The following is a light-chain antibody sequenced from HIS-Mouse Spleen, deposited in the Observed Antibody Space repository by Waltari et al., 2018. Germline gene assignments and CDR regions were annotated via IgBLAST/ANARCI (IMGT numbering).Light chain of an antibody. CDR2: KAS. V-gene: IGKV1-5*03. J-gene: IGKJ2*01. CDR3: QQYNSYPYT. Sequence: DIQMTQSPSTLSASVGDRVTITCRASQSISSWLAWYQQKPGKAPKLLIYKASSLESGVPSRFSGSGSGTEFILTISSLQPDDFATYYCQQYNSYPYTFGQGTKLEIK. CDR1: QSISSW.